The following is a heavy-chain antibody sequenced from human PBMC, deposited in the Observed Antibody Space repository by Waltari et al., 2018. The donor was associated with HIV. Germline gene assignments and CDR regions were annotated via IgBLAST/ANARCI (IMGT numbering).Heavy chain of an antibody. CDR3: AKDMVRHVLLWFGESQSGLGGMDV. V-gene: IGHV3-43D*04. CDR1: GFTFDDYA. J-gene: IGHJ6*02. Sequence: EVQLVESGGVVVQPGGSLRLSCAASGFTFDDYAMHWVRQAPGKGLVWVSLISWDGGSTYYADSVKGRFTISRDNSKNSLYLQMNSLRAEDTALYYCAKDMVRHVLLWFGESQSGLGGMDVWGQGTTVTVSS. D-gene: IGHD3-10*01. CDR2: ISWDGGST.